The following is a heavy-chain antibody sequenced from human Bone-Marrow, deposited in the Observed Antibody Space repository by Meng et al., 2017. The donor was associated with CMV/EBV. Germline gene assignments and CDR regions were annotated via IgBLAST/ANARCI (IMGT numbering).Heavy chain of an antibody. D-gene: IGHD2-2*01. CDR1: GLTFSSYG. CDR3: AKDSRYCSSTSCYPDY. V-gene: IGHV3-30*02. J-gene: IGHJ4*02. CDR2: IRYDGSNK. Sequence: GLTFSSYGMHWVRQAPGKGLEWVAFIRYDGSNKYYADSVKGRFTISRDNSKNTLYLQMNSLRAEDTAVYYCAKDSRYCSSTSCYPDYWGQGTLVTVSS.